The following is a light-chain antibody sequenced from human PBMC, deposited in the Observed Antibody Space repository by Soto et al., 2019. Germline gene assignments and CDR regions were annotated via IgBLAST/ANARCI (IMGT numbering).Light chain of an antibody. Sequence: DVAMTQSPLSLPVTLGQPASISCRSSQSLTYSDGNTYLNWFHLRPGQSPRRLIYKVSNRDSGVPDRFIGSGSGADFTLKISRVDAEDVGVYYCMQGTHWPPYTFGQGTKLEIK. V-gene: IGKV2-30*01. J-gene: IGKJ2*01. CDR2: KVS. CDR3: MQGTHWPPYT. CDR1: QSLTYSDGNTY.